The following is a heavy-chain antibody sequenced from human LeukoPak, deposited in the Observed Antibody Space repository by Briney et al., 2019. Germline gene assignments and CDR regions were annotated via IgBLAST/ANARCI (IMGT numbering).Heavy chain of an antibody. V-gene: IGHV1-8*02. Sequence: GASVKVSCKASGYTFTGYYMHWVRQAPGQGLEWMGWMNPNSGYTGYAQKFQGRVTMTRNTSISTAYMELSSLRSEDTAVYYCARGRVRYSSSWYLDYYYYMDVWGKGTTVTVSS. J-gene: IGHJ6*03. CDR2: MNPNSGYT. CDR1: GYTFTGYY. CDR3: ARGRVRYSSSWYLDYYYYMDV. D-gene: IGHD6-13*01.